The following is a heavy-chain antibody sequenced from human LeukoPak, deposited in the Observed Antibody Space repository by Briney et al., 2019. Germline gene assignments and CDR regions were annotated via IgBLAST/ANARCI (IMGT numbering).Heavy chain of an antibody. CDR2: IIPIFSTA. CDR1: GGTFSSYV. CDR3: AVGVRSSGSYQIWGHAFDI. Sequence: SVKVSCKASGGTFSSYVINLVRQAPGQGLEWMGGIIPIFSTADYAQKFQGRVTITADESTSTAYMELSSLRSEDTAVYYCAVGVRSSGSYQIWGHAFDIWGQGTMVTVSS. V-gene: IGHV1-69*13. D-gene: IGHD3-10*01. J-gene: IGHJ3*02.